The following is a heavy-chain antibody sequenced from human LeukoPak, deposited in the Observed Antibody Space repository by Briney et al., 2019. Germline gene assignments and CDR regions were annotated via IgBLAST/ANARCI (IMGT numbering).Heavy chain of an antibody. V-gene: IGHV3-15*01. Sequence: PGGSLRLSCAASGFTFSNAWMSWVRQAPGKGLEWVGRIKSKTDGGTTDYAAPVKGRFTISREDSKNTLYLQMNSLKTEDTAVYYCTTWDCSSTSCENFDYWGQGTLVTVSS. CDR2: IKSKTDGGTT. J-gene: IGHJ4*02. CDR3: TTWDCSSTSCENFDY. CDR1: GFTFSNAW. D-gene: IGHD2-2*01.